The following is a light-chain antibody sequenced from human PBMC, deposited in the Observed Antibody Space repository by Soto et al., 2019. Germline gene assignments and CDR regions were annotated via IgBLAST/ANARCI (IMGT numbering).Light chain of an antibody. CDR1: QSVSSY. Sequence: DIQMTQSPSSLSASVGDRVTITCRASQSVSSYLNWYQQKPGKAPNLLIYAASNLQSGVPSRFSGSGSGTDFTVTITSLQPEDFPTYYCPQCYSPPPTFGQGTRLEI. CDR3: PQCYSPPPT. V-gene: IGKV1-39*01. CDR2: AAS. J-gene: IGKJ5*01.